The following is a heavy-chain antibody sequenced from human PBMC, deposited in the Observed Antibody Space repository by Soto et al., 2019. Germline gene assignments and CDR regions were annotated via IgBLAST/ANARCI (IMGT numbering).Heavy chain of an antibody. D-gene: IGHD3-10*01. J-gene: IGHJ4*02. CDR3: ARGEGWFGELLDY. CDR1: GGFVSSGSYY. Sequence: SETLSLTCAGYGGFVSSGSYYWSWIRQPPGKGLEWIGEMSHSGGTHFNPSLKSRVTISVDTSKNQFSLKLSSVTAADTAMYYCARGEGWFGELLDYWGQGTLVAVSS. V-gene: IGHV4-61*01. CDR2: MSHSGGT.